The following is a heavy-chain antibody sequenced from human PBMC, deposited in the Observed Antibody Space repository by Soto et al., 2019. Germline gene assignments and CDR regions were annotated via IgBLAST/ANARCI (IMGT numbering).Heavy chain of an antibody. V-gene: IGHV1-18*01. D-gene: IGHD3-22*01. CDR3: ARGPYYSDSSGYYAFAY. Sequence: QVQLVQSGAEVKKPGASVKVSCKASGYTFTNYYIFWVRQAPGQGLEWMGWISAYNGYTNYAQNLQGRVTMTTDTPTSTAYMELRSLRSDDTAVYYCARGPYYSDSSGYYAFAYWGQGTLVTVSS. CDR2: ISAYNGYT. CDR1: GYTFTNYY. J-gene: IGHJ4*02.